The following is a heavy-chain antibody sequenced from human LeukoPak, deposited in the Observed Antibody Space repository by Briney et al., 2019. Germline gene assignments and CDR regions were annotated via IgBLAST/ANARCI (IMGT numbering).Heavy chain of an antibody. Sequence: GGSLRLSCSASGFTFSSYAMHWVRQAPGKGLEYVSAISSNGGSTYYADSVKGRFTISRDNSKNTLYLQMNSLRAEDTAVYYCARDSVAYYYYYGMDVWGQGTTVTVSS. J-gene: IGHJ6*02. CDR1: GFTFSSYA. CDR2: ISSNGGST. CDR3: ARDSVAYYYYYGMDV. V-gene: IGHV3-64*04. D-gene: IGHD5-12*01.